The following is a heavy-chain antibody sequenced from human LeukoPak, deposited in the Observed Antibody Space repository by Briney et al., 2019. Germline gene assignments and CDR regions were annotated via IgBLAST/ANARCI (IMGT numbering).Heavy chain of an antibody. J-gene: IGHJ5*02. CDR1: GYTFTSYG. CDR3: ARAGLAYCTNGVCPQQPFDP. V-gene: IGHV1-18*01. CDR2: ISAYNGNT. D-gene: IGHD2-8*01. Sequence: ASVKVSCKASGYTFTSYGISWVRQAPGQGLEWMGWISAYNGNTNYAQKLQGRVTTTTDTSTSTAYMELRSLRSDDTAVYYCARAGLAYCTNGVCPQQPFDPWGQGTLVTVSS.